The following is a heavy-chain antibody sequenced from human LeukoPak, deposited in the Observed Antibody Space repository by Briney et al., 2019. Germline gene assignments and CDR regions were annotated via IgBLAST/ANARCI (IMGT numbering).Heavy chain of an antibody. CDR3: ARRAYGSGSFNRYHFDY. Sequence: PSETLSLTCTVSGGSISNYYWSWIRQPPGKGLEWIGYIYYSGSTNYNPSLMSRVTISVDTSSNQFSLKLNSVTAADTAVYYCARRAYGSGSFNRYHFDYWGQGTLVAVSS. J-gene: IGHJ4*02. CDR2: IYYSGST. V-gene: IGHV4-59*08. CDR1: GGSISNYY. D-gene: IGHD3-10*01.